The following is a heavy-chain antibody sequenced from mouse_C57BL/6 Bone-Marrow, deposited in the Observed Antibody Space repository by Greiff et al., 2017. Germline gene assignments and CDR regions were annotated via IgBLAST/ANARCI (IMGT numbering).Heavy chain of an antibody. CDR2: ISDGGSYT. Sequence: EVHGVESGGGLVKPGGSLKLSCAASGFTFSSYAMSWVRQTPEKRLEWVATISDGGSYTYYPDNVKGRFTISRDNAKNNLYLQMSHLKSEDTAMYYCSRIYYGNPYYYAMDYWGQGTSVTVSS. J-gene: IGHJ4*01. CDR1: GFTFSSYA. V-gene: IGHV5-4*01. D-gene: IGHD2-1*01. CDR3: SRIYYGNPYYYAMDY.